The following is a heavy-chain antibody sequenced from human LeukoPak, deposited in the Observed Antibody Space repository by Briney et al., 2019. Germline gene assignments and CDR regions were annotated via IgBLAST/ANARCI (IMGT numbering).Heavy chain of an antibody. CDR1: GYTFTSYY. CDR2: INPSGGST. J-gene: IGHJ4*02. V-gene: IGHV1-46*01. D-gene: IGHD3-3*01. Sequence: ASVKVSCKASGYTFTSYYMHWVRQAPGQGLEWMGIINPSGGSTSYAQKFQGRVTMTTETSTSTAYMELRSLRSDDTAVYYCARDGKGRYDFRENDYWGQGTLVTVSS. CDR3: ARDGKGRYDFRENDY.